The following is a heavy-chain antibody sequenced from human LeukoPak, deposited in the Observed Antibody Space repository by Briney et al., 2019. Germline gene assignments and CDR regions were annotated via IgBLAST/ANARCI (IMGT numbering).Heavy chain of an antibody. CDR2: IHYTGST. V-gene: IGHV4-59*11. CDR3: ARLHALGAEEFDP. J-gene: IGHJ5*02. CDR1: GGSISGHY. Sequence: SETLSLTCTVSGGSISGHYWSWVRQPPGKGLEWIGYIHYTGSTNYNPSLNSRITMSVDTPNNQFSLRLTSVTATDTAVYYCARLHALGAEEFDPWGQGALVTVSS. D-gene: IGHD3-16*01.